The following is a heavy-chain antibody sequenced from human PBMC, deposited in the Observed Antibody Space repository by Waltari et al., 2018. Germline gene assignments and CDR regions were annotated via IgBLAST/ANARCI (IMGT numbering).Heavy chain of an antibody. V-gene: IGHV4-39*07. CDR2: IYYSAST. Sequence: QLQLQEPGAGLVKTSETLSLNCNVSGGAISSGSYYWGWIRQPPGKGLEWIGLIYYSASTYSNPSLNSPVTISVDTSKNQFSLKLCSVPPADTAVYYFASSCSWSSEFWSFDLWGRGTLVTVSS. CDR1: GGAISSGSYY. D-gene: IGHD1-26*01. CDR3: ASSCSWSSEFWSFDL. J-gene: IGHJ2*01.